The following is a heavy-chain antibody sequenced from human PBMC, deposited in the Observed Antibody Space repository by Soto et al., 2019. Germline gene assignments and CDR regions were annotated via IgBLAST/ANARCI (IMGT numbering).Heavy chain of an antibody. D-gene: IGHD2-15*01. CDR1: GFSFSSYG. J-gene: IGHJ6*02. V-gene: IGHV3-33*01. CDR2: IWYDVSNK. CDR3: ARSCSGGSCYLDNYYYGMDV. Sequence: QVQLVESGGGVVQPGRSLRLSCPASGFSFSSYGMHWVRQAPGKGLEWVAVIWYDVSNKYYADPVKGRFTISRDNSKNTLYQQMESLRAEGTAVYYCARSCSGGSCYLDNYYYGMDVWGQGTTVTVSS.